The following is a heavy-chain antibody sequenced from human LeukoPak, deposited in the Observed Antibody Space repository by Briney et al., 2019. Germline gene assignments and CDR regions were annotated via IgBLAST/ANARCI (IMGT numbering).Heavy chain of an antibody. D-gene: IGHD6-19*01. CDR1: GYSFTSYW. CDR3: ARHLAVADDSYYFDY. Sequence: GESLKISCKGSGYSFTSYWIGWVRQMPGKGLEWMGIIYPGDSDIRYSPSFQGQVTISADKSISTAYLQWSSLKASDTAMYYCARHLAVADDSYYFDYWGQGTLVTVSS. J-gene: IGHJ4*02. CDR2: IYPGDSDI. V-gene: IGHV5-51*01.